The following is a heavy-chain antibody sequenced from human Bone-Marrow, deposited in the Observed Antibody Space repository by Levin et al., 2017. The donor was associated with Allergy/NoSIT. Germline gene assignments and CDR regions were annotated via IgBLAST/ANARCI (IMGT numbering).Heavy chain of an antibody. CDR2: INSDGSIT. D-gene: IGHD5/OR15-5a*01. V-gene: IGHV3-74*01. CDR1: GFTFSSYW. CDR3: AREIVFSGIGAYY. Sequence: PSETLSLTCAASGFTFSSYWMHWVRQAPGTGLVWVSRINSDGSITNHADSVKGRFTISRDNARNTLFLQMTSLRADDTGVYYCAREIVFSGIGAYYWGQGALVTVSS. J-gene: IGHJ4*02.